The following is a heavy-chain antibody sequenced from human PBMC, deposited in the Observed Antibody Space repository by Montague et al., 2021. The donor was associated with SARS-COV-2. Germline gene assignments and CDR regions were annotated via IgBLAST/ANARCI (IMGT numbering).Heavy chain of an antibody. D-gene: IGHD6-19*01. V-gene: IGHV4-59*08. J-gene: IGHJ4*02. CDR1: GVSIGSYY. Sequence: SETLSLTCTASGVSIGSYYWSWIRQPPGKGLEWIGYIHGSGATNYNPSLKSRVTITVDTSKTHFSLRLSSVTAADTAVYYCTRACSSVSCNDYWGQGTLVTVSS. CDR3: TRACSSVSCNDY. CDR2: IHGSGAT.